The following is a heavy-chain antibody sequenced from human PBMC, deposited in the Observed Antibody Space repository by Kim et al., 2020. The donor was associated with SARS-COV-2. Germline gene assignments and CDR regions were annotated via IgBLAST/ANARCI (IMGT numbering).Heavy chain of an antibody. D-gene: IGHD2-2*02. CDR1: GYTFTSYD. CDR3: ARVCSSTSCYKSWFDP. Sequence: ASVKVSCKASGYTFTSYDINWVRQATGQGLEWMGWMNPSSGNTGYAQKFQGRVTMTRNTSISTAYMELSSLRSEDTAVYYCARVCSSTSCYKSWFDPWGQGTLVTVSS. V-gene: IGHV1-8*01. CDR2: MNPSSGNT. J-gene: IGHJ5*02.